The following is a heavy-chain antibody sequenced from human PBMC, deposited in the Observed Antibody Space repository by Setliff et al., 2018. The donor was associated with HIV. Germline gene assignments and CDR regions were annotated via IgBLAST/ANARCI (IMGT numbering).Heavy chain of an antibody. CDR2: ISGSGSII. V-gene: IGHV3-48*03. Sequence: GGSLRLSCAASGFTFGSYDMNWVRQAPGKGLEWVSYISGSGSIIYYADSVKGRFTISRDNAEYSLHLQMNSLRVEDTAVYHCARSPQGGYFDYWGQGTLVTVSS. CDR3: ARSPQGGYFDY. CDR1: GFTFGSYD. J-gene: IGHJ4*03.